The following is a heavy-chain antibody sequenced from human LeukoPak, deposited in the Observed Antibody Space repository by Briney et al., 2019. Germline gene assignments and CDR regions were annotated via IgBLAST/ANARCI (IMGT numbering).Heavy chain of an antibody. D-gene: IGHD6-19*01. CDR2: ISGDGGST. J-gene: IGHJ4*02. Sequence: GGSLRLSCAASGFTFDDYAMHWVRQATGKGLEWVSLISGDGGSTYYADSVKGRFTISRDNSKNSLYLQMNSLRTEDTALYYCAKDPAGYSSGWYWIDYWGQGTLVTVSS. V-gene: IGHV3-43*02. CDR3: AKDPAGYSSGWYWIDY. CDR1: GFTFDDYA.